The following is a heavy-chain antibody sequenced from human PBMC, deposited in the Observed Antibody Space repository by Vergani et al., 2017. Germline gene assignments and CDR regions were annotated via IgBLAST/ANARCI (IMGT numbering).Heavy chain of an antibody. CDR3: TKGSVYYHDSAGHGYDPYTGFDL. Sequence: EVQLVESGGGLAQPGGSLRLSCEDSGITFWKFGMHWVRQGPGKGLEWVSGISWNSGAVDYADSVRGRFTISRDNAKNSLFLEMNSLRFEDTAVYFCTKGSVYYHDSAGHGYDPYTGFDLWGQGTLVTVSS. D-gene: IGHD5-12*01. CDR2: ISWNSGAV. CDR1: GITFWKFG. J-gene: IGHJ3*01. V-gene: IGHV3-9*01.